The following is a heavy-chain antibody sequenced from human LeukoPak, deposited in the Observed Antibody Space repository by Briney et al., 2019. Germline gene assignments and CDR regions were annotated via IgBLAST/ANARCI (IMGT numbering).Heavy chain of an antibody. CDR3: AREIAVAGENDAFDI. V-gene: IGHV4-39*07. J-gene: IGHJ3*02. Sequence: SETLSLTFTVSGGSISSRSYYWGWIRQPPGKGLEWIGSIYYSGSTYYNPSLKSRVTISVDTSKNQFSLKLSSVTAADTAVYYCAREIAVAGENDAFDIWGQGTMVTVSS. CDR2: IYYSGST. D-gene: IGHD6-19*01. CDR1: GGSISSRSYY.